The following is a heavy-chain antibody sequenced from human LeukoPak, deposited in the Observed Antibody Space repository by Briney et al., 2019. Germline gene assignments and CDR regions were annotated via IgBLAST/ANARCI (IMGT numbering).Heavy chain of an antibody. CDR1: GFTFSSYA. Sequence: GGSLRLSCAASGFTFSSYAMSWVRQAPGKGLEWVSAISGSGGSTYYADSVKGRFTISRDNSKNTLYLQMNSLRAEDTAVYYCARDRGSGYDAFDYWGQGTLVTVSS. CDR2: ISGSGGST. J-gene: IGHJ4*02. V-gene: IGHV3-23*01. CDR3: ARDRGSGYDAFDY. D-gene: IGHD3-22*01.